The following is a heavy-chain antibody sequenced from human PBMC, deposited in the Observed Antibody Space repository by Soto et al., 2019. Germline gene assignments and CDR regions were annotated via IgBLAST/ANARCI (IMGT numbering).Heavy chain of an antibody. CDR1: GFTFSSYW. CDR3: ARVGVVITTDAFDI. CDR2: INSDGSST. V-gene: IGHV3-74*01. J-gene: IGHJ3*02. Sequence: GALRLSCAASGFTFSSYWMHWVRQAPGKGLVWVSRINSDGSSTSYADSVKGRFTISRDNAKNTLYLQMNSLRAEDTAVYYCARVGVVITTDAFDIWGQGTMVTVSS. D-gene: IGHD3-22*01.